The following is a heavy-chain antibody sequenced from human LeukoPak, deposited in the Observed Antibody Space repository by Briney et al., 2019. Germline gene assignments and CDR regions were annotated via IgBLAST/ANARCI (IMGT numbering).Heavy chain of an antibody. D-gene: IGHD2-8*02. CDR1: GYSISSGYY. J-gene: IGHJ4*02. Sequence: SETLSLTCTVSGYSISSGYYWGWIRQPPGKGLEWIGSIYYSGSTFYNPSLKSRVTMSVDTSKNQFLLKLNSVTAADTAVYYCARTVRYSGGERDYWGQGTLVTVSS. V-gene: IGHV4-38-2*02. CDR3: ARTVRYSGGERDY. CDR2: IYYSGST.